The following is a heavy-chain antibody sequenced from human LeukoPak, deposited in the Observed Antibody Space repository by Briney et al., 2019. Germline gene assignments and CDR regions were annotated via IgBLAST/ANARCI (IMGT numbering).Heavy chain of an antibody. Sequence: PGGPLGFSCAAFEFTFSSFVLHWVRRAPGKGLEWVPVISYDGSNKYYADSVKGRFTISRDNSKNTLYLQMNSLRAEDTAVYYCARDSCSSTSCYFEYFQHWGQGTLVTVSS. J-gene: IGHJ1*01. CDR2: ISYDGSNK. V-gene: IGHV3-30*04. CDR1: EFTFSSFV. D-gene: IGHD2-2*01. CDR3: ARDSCSSTSCYFEYFQH.